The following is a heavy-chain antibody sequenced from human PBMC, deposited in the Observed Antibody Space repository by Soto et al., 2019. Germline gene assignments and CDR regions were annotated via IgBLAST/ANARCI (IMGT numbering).Heavy chain of an antibody. CDR3: ARSDLVLSPGMFDH. V-gene: IGHV4-31*03. D-gene: IGHD2-8*01. CDR1: GGAISSGGYY. Sequence: PSETLSLTCTVSGGAISSGGYYWSWIRQHPGKGLEWIGYIYYSGSTYYNPSLKSRVTISVDTSKNQFSLKLSSVTAADTAVYYCARSDLVLSPGMFDHWGQRTLVTVSS. J-gene: IGHJ4*02. CDR2: IYYSGST.